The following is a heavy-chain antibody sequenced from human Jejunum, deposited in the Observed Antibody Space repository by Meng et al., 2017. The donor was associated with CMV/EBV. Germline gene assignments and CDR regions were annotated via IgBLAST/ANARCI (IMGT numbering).Heavy chain of an antibody. CDR3: ARIFCTTTDCYYDY. Sequence: LTYSNYWMSWGRQAPGEGLEWVANINPNANANYYVDSVKGRFAISRDNAESSLFLQMASLRAEDTAVYYCARIFCTTTDCYYDYWGRGTLVTVSS. J-gene: IGHJ4*02. CDR2: INPNANAN. D-gene: IGHD2-8*01. CDR1: LTYSNYW. V-gene: IGHV3-7*01.